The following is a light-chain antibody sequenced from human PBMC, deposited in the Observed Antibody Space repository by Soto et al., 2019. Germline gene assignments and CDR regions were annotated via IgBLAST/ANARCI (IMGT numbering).Light chain of an antibody. CDR1: SSNIGNNN. CDR2: DNN. CDR3: ATWDGSLSVVV. V-gene: IGLV1-47*02. J-gene: IGLJ2*01. Sequence: QSVLTQPPSASGTPGQRVTISCSGSSSNIGNNNVYWYQQFPGTAPKRLIYDNNQRPSVVPDRFSGSKSGTSASLAISGLRSEDEADYYCATWDGSLSVVVFGGGTKLTVL.